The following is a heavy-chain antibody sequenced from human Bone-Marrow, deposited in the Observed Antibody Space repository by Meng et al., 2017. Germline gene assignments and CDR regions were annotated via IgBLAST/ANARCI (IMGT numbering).Heavy chain of an antibody. CDR1: GYTFTGYY. CDR3: ASATSSGSLYYFDY. Sequence: ASVKVSCKASGYTFTGYYMHWVRQAPGQGLEWMGWINPNSGGTNYAQKFQGRVTMTRDTSISTDYMELSRLRSNDTAVYDCASATSSGSLYYFDYWGQGTLVTVSS. CDR2: INPNSGGT. D-gene: IGHD1-26*01. J-gene: IGHJ4*02. V-gene: IGHV1-2*02.